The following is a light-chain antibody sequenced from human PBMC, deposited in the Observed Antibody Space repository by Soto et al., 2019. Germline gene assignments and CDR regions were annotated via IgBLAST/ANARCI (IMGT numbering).Light chain of an antibody. Sequence: DIPMTQSPSTLSASVGDRVTITCRASQSISSWLAWYQQKPGKAPKLLIYKASSLESGVPSRFSGSGSGTEFTLTISSLQPDDFATYYCQHQATFGGGTKVEIK. CDR2: KAS. CDR3: QHQAT. V-gene: IGKV1-5*03. CDR1: QSISSW. J-gene: IGKJ4*01.